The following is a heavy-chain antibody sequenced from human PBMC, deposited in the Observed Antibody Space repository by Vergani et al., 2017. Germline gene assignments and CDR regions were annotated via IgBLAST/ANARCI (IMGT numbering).Heavy chain of an antibody. V-gene: IGHV3-23*01. CDR2: ISGSGGST. CDR3: AKDLHIVVVVAAPYFDY. J-gene: IGHJ4*02. CDR1: GFTFSSYA. D-gene: IGHD2-15*01. Sequence: EVQLLESGGGLVQPGGSLRLSCAASGFTFSSYAMSWVRQAPGKGLEWVSAISGSGGSTYYADSVKGRFTISRDNSKNTLYLQMNRLRAEDTAVYYCAKDLHIVVVVAAPYFDYWGQGTLVTVSS.